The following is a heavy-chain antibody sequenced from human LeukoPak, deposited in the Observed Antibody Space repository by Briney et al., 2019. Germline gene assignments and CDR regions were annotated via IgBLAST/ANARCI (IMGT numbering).Heavy chain of an antibody. CDR3: ARGRGIAAAGTKDAYYYYGMDV. Sequence: PGGSLRLSCAASGFTFSSYSMNWVRQAPGKGLGWVSSISSSSSYIYYADSVKGRFTISRDNAKNSLYLQMNSLRAEDTAVYYCARGRGIAAAGTKDAYYYYGMDVWGQGTTVTVSS. V-gene: IGHV3-21*01. D-gene: IGHD6-13*01. CDR1: GFTFSSYS. CDR2: ISSSSSYI. J-gene: IGHJ6*02.